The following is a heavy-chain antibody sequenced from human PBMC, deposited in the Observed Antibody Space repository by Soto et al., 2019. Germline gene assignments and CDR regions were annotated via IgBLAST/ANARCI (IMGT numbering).Heavy chain of an antibody. CDR1: GFTFSSYG. Sequence: HPGGSLRLSCAASGFTFSSYGMHWVRQAPGKGLEWVAVISYDGSNKYYADSVKGRFTISRDNSKNTLYLQMNSLRAEDTAVYYCAKDLAAIYCSGGSCSSDAFDIWGQGTMVTVSS. V-gene: IGHV3-30*18. J-gene: IGHJ3*02. D-gene: IGHD2-15*01. CDR3: AKDLAAIYCSGGSCSSDAFDI. CDR2: ISYDGSNK.